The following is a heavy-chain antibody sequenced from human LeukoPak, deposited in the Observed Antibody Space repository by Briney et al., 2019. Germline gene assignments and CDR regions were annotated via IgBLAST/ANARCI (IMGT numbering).Heavy chain of an antibody. CDR1: GLTISSYE. CDR3: VRGGGRGDYNERYYFDY. D-gene: IGHD3-22*01. CDR2: ISSSGGTI. Sequence: GGSLRLSCAASGLTISSYEMSWVRQAAGKGLEWISYISSSGGTIFYSDSVKGRFTISRDNAKNSVHLQMNSLTAQDTAVYYCVRGGGRGDYNERYYFDYWGQGTLVTVSS. V-gene: IGHV3-48*03. J-gene: IGHJ4*02.